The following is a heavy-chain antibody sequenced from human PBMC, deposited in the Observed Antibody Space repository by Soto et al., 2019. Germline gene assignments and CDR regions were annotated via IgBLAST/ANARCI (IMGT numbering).Heavy chain of an antibody. Sequence: EVQLVESGGDLVQPGGSLKLSCAASGFIFSGTTIHWVRQASGEGLEWVGRIRGRADNYATGYAGSVKGRFTISRDDSKKTAYLQMNSLKTEDTAVYFCTRAPDGNNADYWGQGTLVTVSS. CDR2: IRGRADNYAT. J-gene: IGHJ4*02. CDR3: TRAPDGNNADY. D-gene: IGHD6-13*01. V-gene: IGHV3-73*02. CDR1: GFIFSGTT.